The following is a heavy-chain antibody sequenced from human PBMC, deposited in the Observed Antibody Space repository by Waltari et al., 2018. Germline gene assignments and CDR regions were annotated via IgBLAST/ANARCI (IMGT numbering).Heavy chain of an antibody. CDR3: ARGLFRYSSYDMDV. CDR2: IYYSGST. CDR1: GGSISSYY. Sequence: QVQLQESGPGLVKPSETLSLTCTVSGGSISSYYWSWIRQPPGKGLEWIGYIYYSGSTNYNPPLKSRVTISVDTSKNQFSLKLSSVTAADTAVYYCARGLFRYSSYDMDVWGKGTTVTVSS. J-gene: IGHJ6*03. D-gene: IGHD6-13*01. V-gene: IGHV4-59*01.